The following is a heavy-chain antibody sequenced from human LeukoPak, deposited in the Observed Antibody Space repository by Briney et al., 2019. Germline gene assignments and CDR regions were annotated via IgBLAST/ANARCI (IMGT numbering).Heavy chain of an antibody. CDR2: IYYSGST. CDR1: GGSISSYY. Sequence: PSETLSLTCTVSGGSISSYYWSWIRQPPGKGLEWIGYIYYSGSTNYNPSLRSRVTISVDTSKNQFSLKLTSVTAADTAVYYCARGYRIAAAGTLDYWGQGTLVTVSS. J-gene: IGHJ4*02. V-gene: IGHV4-59*01. CDR3: ARGYRIAAAGTLDY. D-gene: IGHD6-13*01.